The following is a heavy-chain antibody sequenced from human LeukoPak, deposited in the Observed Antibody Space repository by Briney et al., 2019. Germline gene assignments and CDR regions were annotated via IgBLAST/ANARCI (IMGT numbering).Heavy chain of an antibody. J-gene: IGHJ3*02. CDR1: GFIFSSYA. V-gene: IGHV3-30*02. CDR3: AKEKSSSWHDAFDI. D-gene: IGHD6-13*01. Sequence: GGSLRLSCAASGFIFSSYAMHWVRQAPGKGLEWVPSIRYSGNNKYYADSVKGRFTISRDNSKNTLYLQMNSLRAEDTAVYYCAKEKSSSWHDAFDIWGQGTTVTVSS. CDR2: IRYSGNNK.